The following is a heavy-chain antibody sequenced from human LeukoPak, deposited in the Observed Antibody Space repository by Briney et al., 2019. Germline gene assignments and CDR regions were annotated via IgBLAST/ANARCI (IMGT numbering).Heavy chain of an antibody. CDR3: ARVMVAVTGYAFDI. CDR1: GFTFSSYS. V-gene: IGHV3-21*01. J-gene: IGHJ3*02. CDR2: ISSSSSYI. Sequence: GGSLRLSCAASGFTFSSYSMNWVRQAPGKGLEWVSSISSSSSYIYYADSVKGRFTISRDNSKNTLYLQMNSLRAEDTALYYCARVMVAVTGYAFDIWGQGTMVTVSS. D-gene: IGHD6-19*01.